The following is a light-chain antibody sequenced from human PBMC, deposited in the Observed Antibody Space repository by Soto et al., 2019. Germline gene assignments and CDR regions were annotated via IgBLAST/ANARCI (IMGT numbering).Light chain of an antibody. CDR2: RNN. J-gene: IGLJ1*01. V-gene: IGLV1-47*01. CDR3: AAWDDSLSGYA. Sequence: QSVLTQPPSASGTPGQRVTISCSGSSYNIGSITVYWYQQLPGTAPKLLIYRNNQRPSGVPVRFFGSKSGTSASLAFSGFRSEDEADYYCAAWDDSLSGYAFGTGXXXTVL. CDR1: SYNIGSIT.